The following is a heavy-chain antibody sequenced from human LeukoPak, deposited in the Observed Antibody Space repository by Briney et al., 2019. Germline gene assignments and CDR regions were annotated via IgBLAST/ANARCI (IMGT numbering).Heavy chain of an antibody. J-gene: IGHJ4*02. CDR1: GNYW. CDR2: INSDGSWT. D-gene: IGHD4-17*01. Sequence: GGSLRLSCAASGNYWMHWVRQAPGKGLVWVSHINSDGSWTSYADSVKGRFTISRDNSKNTLYLQMNSLRAEDTAVYYCASMTTVLNWGQGTLVTVSS. V-gene: IGHV3-74*01. CDR3: ASMTTVLN.